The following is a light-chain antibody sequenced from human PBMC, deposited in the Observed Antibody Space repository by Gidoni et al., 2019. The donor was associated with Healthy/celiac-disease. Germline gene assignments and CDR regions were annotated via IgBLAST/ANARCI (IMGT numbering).Light chain of an antibody. CDR3: CSYAGSSTV. J-gene: IGLJ3*02. CDR2: EVS. V-gene: IGLV2-23*02. Sequence: QSALTQPASVSGSPGQSITISCTGTSSDVGRYNLVSWYQQHPGKAPKLMIYEVSKRPSGVSNRFSGSKSGNTASLTISVLQAEDEADYYCCSYAGSSTVFGGGTKLTVL. CDR1: SSDVGRYNL.